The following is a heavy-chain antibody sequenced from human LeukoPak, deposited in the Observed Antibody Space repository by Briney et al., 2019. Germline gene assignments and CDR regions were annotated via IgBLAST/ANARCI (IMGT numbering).Heavy chain of an antibody. V-gene: IGHV3-23*01. Sequence: GGSLRFSCAASGFTFSSYAMSWVRQAPGKGLEWVSAIGGSGGRTYYADSVKGRFTISRDNSKNTVYLQINSLRAEDTAVYYCAKDWPSEWQQMPDYDAFDIWGQGTLVTVSS. J-gene: IGHJ3*02. CDR2: IGGSGGRT. D-gene: IGHD3-3*01. CDR1: GFTFSSYA. CDR3: AKDWPSEWQQMPDYDAFDI.